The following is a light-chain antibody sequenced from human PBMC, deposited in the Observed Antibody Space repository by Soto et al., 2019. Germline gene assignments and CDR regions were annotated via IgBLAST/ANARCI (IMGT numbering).Light chain of an antibody. V-gene: IGLV3-21*02. J-gene: IGLJ1*01. Sequence: LTQPPAVSIAPGQTGRSTCRGNSLGNTSVHWSQQTPGPARVLSVYQESGRPSGIPERFAGSTPGNTATMTIRRVEAGDEADYYCQASDSSSDSVFGTGTKVTVL. CDR3: QASDSSSDSV. CDR1: SLGNTS. CDR2: QES.